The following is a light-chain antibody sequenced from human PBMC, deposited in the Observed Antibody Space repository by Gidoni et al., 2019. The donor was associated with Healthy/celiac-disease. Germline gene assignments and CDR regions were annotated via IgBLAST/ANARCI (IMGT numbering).Light chain of an antibody. CDR2: KAS. V-gene: IGKV1-5*03. CDR1: QSISSW. Sequence: DLQITQSPSTLSASVGDRVTITCRASQSISSWLAWYQQKPGKAPKLLIYKASSLESGVPSRFSGSGSGTEFTLTISSLQPDDFATYYCQKYNSYWTFGQGTKVEIK. CDR3: QKYNSYWT. J-gene: IGKJ1*01.